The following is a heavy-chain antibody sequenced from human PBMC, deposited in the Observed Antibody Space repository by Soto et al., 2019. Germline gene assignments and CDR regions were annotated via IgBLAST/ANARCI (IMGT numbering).Heavy chain of an antibody. CDR3: ARGVGDYGDYLNAINS. CDR1: GYTFTSYY. Sequence: ASVKVSCKTSGYTFTSYYIHWVRQAPGQGLEWMGIINPGGGSTSYAQKFQGRVTMTRDTSTSTLYMELSSLRFEDTAVYYCARGVGDYGDYLNAINSWGQETLVTVSS. J-gene: IGHJ4*02. D-gene: IGHD4-17*01. CDR2: INPGGGST. V-gene: IGHV1-46*03.